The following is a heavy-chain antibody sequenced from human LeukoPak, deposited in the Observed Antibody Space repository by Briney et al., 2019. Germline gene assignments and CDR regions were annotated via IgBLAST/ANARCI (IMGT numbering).Heavy chain of an antibody. D-gene: IGHD6-13*01. CDR1: GFTFSSYG. Sequence: GGSLRLSCAASGFTFSSYGMHWVRQAPGKGLEWVAVIWYDGIVKYYADSVKGRFTISRDNSKNTLYLQMNSLRADDTAVYYCATEEGYSRLRVFDYGGQGTLVTVSS. J-gene: IGHJ4*02. CDR2: IWYDGIVK. V-gene: IGHV3-33*01. CDR3: ATEEGYSRLRVFDY.